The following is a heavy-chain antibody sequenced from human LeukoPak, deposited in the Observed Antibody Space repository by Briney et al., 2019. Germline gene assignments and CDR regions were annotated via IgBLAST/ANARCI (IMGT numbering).Heavy chain of an antibody. CDR2: IKSKSDGGTT. D-gene: IGHD3-10*01. J-gene: IGHJ3*01. Sequence: GGSLRLSYATSGFTFSDHSMNWVRQAPGKGLEWIGRIKSKSDGGTTDYAAPAKGRFTISRDDPKITLYLQMNSLKTEDTAVYYCAHGLWHYDAFDVWGQGTMVTVSS. CDR3: AHGLWHYDAFDV. V-gene: IGHV3-15*01. CDR1: GFTFSDHS.